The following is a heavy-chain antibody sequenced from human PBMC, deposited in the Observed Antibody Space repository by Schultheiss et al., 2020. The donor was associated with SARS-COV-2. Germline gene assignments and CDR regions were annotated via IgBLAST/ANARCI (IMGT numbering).Heavy chain of an antibody. CDR1: GGSISSGGYY. V-gene: IGHV4-61*08. J-gene: IGHJ4*02. CDR2: IYYSGST. D-gene: IGHD5-18*01. CDR3: ARDSYDHFDY. Sequence: SETLSLTCTVSGGSISSGGYYWSWIRQPPGKGLEWIGYIYYSGSTNYNPSLKSRVTISVDTSKNQFSLKLSSVTAADTAVYYCARDSYDHFDYWGQGTLVTVSS.